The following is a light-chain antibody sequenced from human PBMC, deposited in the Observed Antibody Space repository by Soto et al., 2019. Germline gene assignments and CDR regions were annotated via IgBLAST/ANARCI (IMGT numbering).Light chain of an antibody. V-gene: IGKV3-20*01. Sequence: IVLTQSPGTLSLSPGDRATLSCRASQSVSSSDLAWYQQKPGQAPRLLIYGASTRATGIPDRFSGSGSGTDFTLTISRLEPEDFAVYYCQQYGGSPLYTFGQGTKLEI. CDR3: QQYGGSPLYT. CDR2: GAS. J-gene: IGKJ2*01. CDR1: QSVSSSD.